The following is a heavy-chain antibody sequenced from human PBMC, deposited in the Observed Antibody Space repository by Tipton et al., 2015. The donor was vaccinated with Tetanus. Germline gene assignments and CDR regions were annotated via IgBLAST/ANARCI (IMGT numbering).Heavy chain of an antibody. J-gene: IGHJ5*02. CDR1: GGSINSGTFY. Sequence: TLSLTCTVSGGSINSGTFYWDWIRQPPGKGLEWIGNIYYNGNTLQNPSLKGRVTLSLDKSKNQFSLKLKSVTAADTAVYYCARTAENWFDPWGQGTLVTASS. CDR2: IYYNGNT. V-gene: IGHV4-39*01. D-gene: IGHD2-21*02. CDR3: ARTAENWFDP.